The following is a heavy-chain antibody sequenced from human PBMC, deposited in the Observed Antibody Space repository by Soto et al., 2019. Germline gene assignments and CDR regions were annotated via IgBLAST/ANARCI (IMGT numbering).Heavy chain of an antibody. CDR3: AKVEGGYYSIAEYFQH. D-gene: IGHD3-22*01. CDR2: ISGSGGST. Sequence: GGSLRLCCAASGFTFSSYAMSWVRQAPGKGLEWVSAISGSGGSTYYADSVKGRFTISRDNSKNTLYLQMNSLRAEDTAVYYCAKVEGGYYSIAEYFQHWGQGTLVTVSS. J-gene: IGHJ1*01. V-gene: IGHV3-23*01. CDR1: GFTFSSYA.